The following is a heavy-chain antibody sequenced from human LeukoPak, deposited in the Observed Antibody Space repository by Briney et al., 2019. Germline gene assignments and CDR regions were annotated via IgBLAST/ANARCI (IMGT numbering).Heavy chain of an antibody. CDR1: GFTFSSYA. CDR3: AKERSSGLHDAFDI. CDR2: IYGSGDET. J-gene: IGHJ3*02. V-gene: IGHV3-23*01. D-gene: IGHD6-6*01. Sequence: GGSLRLSCAASGFTFSSYAMNWFRQAPGKGLEWVSVIYGSGDETYYADSVKGRFTMSRDNSKNTLYLQMNSLRVDDTAVYYCAKERSSGLHDAFDIWGQGTMVTVSS.